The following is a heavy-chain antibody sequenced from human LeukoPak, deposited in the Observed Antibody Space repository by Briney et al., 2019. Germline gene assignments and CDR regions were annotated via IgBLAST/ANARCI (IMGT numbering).Heavy chain of an antibody. J-gene: IGHJ6*03. CDR1: GGSISSYY. V-gene: IGHV4-4*07. D-gene: IGHD3-22*01. Sequence: PSETLSLTCTVSGGSISSYYLSWIRQPAGKGLEWFGRIYTSGSTNYNPSLKSRVTMSVDTSKNQFSLKLSSVTAADTAVYYCARDRSYYYDSSGYYRYYYYYYMDVWGKGTTVTISS. CDR2: IYTSGST. CDR3: ARDRSYYYDSSGYYRYYYYYYMDV.